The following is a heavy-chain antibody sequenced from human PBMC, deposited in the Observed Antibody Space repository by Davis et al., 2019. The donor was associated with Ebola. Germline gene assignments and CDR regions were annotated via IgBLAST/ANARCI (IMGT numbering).Heavy chain of an antibody. V-gene: IGHV4-59*08. D-gene: IGHD3-22*01. CDR1: GGSISSYY. CDR3: ARNTIYNYDGSVYSSPYYFDF. CDR2: IYYSGST. J-gene: IGHJ4*02. Sequence: SETLSLTCTVSGGSISSYYWSWIRQPPGKGLEWIGYIYYSGSTHYNPSLKSRVTISRDTSKNQFSLKLTSVTAADTAVYFCARNTIYNYDGSVYSSPYYFDFWGQGTLVTVSS.